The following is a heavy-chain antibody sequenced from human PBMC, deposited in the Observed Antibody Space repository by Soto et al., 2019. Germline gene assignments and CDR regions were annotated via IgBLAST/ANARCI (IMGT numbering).Heavy chain of an antibody. CDR1: GLTFSNYA. D-gene: IGHD3-16*01. J-gene: IGHJ4*02. CDR2: ISGSGGRS. CDR3: AKAYFVWSSEQPYYFDY. Sequence: EVQLLDSGGGLVQPGGSLRLSCAASGLTFSNYAMTWVGQGPGKGLEWVSGISGSGGRSYYADSVKGRFTISRDNSKSTLYLQMNSLRAEDTAVYYCAKAYFVWSSEQPYYFDYWGQGTLVTVSS. V-gene: IGHV3-23*01.